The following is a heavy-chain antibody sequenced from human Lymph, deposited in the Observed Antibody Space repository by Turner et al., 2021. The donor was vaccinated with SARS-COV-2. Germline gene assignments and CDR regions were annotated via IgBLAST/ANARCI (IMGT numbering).Heavy chain of an antibody. CDR1: GFTFSSYV. CDR2: ISYDGSNK. J-gene: IGHJ5*01. CDR3: ARGVPEFDS. Sequence: QVQLVESGGGVVQPGRSLRLSCAASGFTFSSYVMHWVRQAPGKGLEWVAVISYDGSNKYYADSVKGRFTISRDYSKNTLYLQMNSLRAEDTAIDYCARGVPEFDSWGQGTLVTVSS. D-gene: IGHD2-2*01. V-gene: IGHV3-30*04.